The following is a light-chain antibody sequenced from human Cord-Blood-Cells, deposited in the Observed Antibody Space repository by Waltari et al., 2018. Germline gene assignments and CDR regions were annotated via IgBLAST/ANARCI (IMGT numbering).Light chain of an antibody. CDR2: AVS. CDR3: SSYTSSSTRV. J-gene: IGLJ3*02. Sequence: QSALTQPASVSGSPGQSITISCTGTSSDVGGYNFVSWYQQHPGKAPKLMIYAVSNRPSGVSNRLSGSRSGNPASLTISGLQAEDEADYYCSSYTSSSTRVFGGGTKLTVL. CDR1: SSDVGGYNF. V-gene: IGLV2-14*01.